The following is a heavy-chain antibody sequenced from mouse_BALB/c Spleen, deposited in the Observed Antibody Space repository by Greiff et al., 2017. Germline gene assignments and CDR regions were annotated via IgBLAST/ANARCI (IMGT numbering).Heavy chain of an antibody. V-gene: IGHV14-3*02. D-gene: IGHD1-1*02. CDR2: IDPANGNT. J-gene: IGHJ4*01. CDR1: GFNIKDSY. CDR3: ARSAYYDPRMDY. Sequence: VQLQQSGAELVKPGASVKLSCTASGFNIKDSYMHWVKQRPEQGLEWIGRIDPANGNTKYDPKFQGKATITADTSSNTAYLQLSSLTSEDTAVYYCARSAYYDPRMDYWGQGTSVTVSS.